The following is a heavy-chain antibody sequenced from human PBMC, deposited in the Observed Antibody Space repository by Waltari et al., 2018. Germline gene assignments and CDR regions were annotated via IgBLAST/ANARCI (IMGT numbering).Heavy chain of an antibody. D-gene: IGHD2-2*01. CDR1: GGSFSGYY. V-gene: IGHV4-34*01. Sequence: QVQLQQWGAGLLKPSETLSLTCAVYGGSFSGYYWSWIRQPPGKGLEWIGEINHSGSTNYNPSLKSRVTISVDTSKNQFSLKLSSVTAADTAVYYCVRQTGYCSSTSCYFDYWGQGTLVTVSS. CDR3: VRQTGYCSSTSCYFDY. CDR2: INHSGST. J-gene: IGHJ4*02.